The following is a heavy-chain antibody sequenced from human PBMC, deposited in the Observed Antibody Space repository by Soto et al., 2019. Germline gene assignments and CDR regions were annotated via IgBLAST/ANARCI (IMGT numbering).Heavy chain of an antibody. D-gene: IGHD1-1*01. J-gene: IGHJ4*02. CDR1: GYTFTTYN. Sequence: ASVKVSCKASGYTFTTYNMHWVRQAPGQGPEWMGVINPSDGTTSLAQGFQGRVTMTRDTSTSTAYMYLQMNSLRVEDTALYYCARDRQPDGIWTFDYWGRGTLVTVSS. V-gene: IGHV1-46*01. CDR2: INPSDGTT. CDR3: ARDRQPDGIWTFDY.